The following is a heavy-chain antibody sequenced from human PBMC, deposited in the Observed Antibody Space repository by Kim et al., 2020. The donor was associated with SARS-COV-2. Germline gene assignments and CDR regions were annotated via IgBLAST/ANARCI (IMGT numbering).Heavy chain of an antibody. V-gene: IGHV3-7*03. CDR3: ARLYSSDWHFDY. Sequence: GGSLRLSCAASGFTFSSYWMSWVRQAPGKGLEWVANIKQDGSEKYYVDSVKGRFTISRDNAKNLLYLQMNRLRAEDTAVYYCARLYSSDWHFDYWGQGTLVTVSS. CDR2: IKQDGSEK. D-gene: IGHD6-19*01. J-gene: IGHJ4*02. CDR1: GFTFSSYW.